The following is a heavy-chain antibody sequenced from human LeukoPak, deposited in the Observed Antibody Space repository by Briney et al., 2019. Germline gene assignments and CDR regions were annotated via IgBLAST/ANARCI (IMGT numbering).Heavy chain of an antibody. D-gene: IGHD1-26*01. J-gene: IGHJ3*01. CDR1: GFSFSIYS. CDR3: ARDLSPVSSGSYYDAFDL. Sequence: GGSLRVSCAATGFSFSIYSMNWVRQAPGKGLEWVSYITSDSKTIYYTDSVKGRFTISRDNAKNSLYLQMNSLRAEDTAVYYCARDLSPVSSGSYYDAFDLWGQGTMVTASS. V-gene: IGHV3-48*04. CDR2: ITSDSKTI.